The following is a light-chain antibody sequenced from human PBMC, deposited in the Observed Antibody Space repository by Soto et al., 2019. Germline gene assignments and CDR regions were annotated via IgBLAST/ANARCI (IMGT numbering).Light chain of an antibody. Sequence: VLTQSPGILSVSPGGRATLSCRASQRLSSTYLAWYQQKSGQAPRLLIYGASTSATGIPDRFSGSGSGTDYTLTISRLEPEDYAVYYCQQYSSSPWTFGQGTTVEIK. V-gene: IGKV3-20*01. CDR2: GAS. CDR3: QQYSSSPWT. CDR1: QRLSSTY. J-gene: IGKJ1*01.